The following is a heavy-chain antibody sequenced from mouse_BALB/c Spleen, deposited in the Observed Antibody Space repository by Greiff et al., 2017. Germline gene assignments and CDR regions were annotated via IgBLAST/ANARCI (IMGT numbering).Heavy chain of an antibody. Sequence: EVQGVESGGGLVKPGGSLKLSCAASGFTFSDYYMYWVRQTPEKRLEWVATISDGGSYTYYPDSVKGRFTISRDNAKNNLYLQMSSLKSEDTAMYYCARGGLLPSFAYWGQGTLVTVSA. D-gene: IGHD1-1*01. CDR2: ISDGGSYT. CDR1: GFTFSDYY. J-gene: IGHJ3*01. CDR3: ARGGLLPSFAY. V-gene: IGHV5-4*02.